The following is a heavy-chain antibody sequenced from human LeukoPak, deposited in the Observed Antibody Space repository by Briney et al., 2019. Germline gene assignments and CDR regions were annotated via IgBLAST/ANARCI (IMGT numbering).Heavy chain of an antibody. CDR2: INHSGGT. Sequence: SETLSLTCAVYGGSFSGYYWSWIRQPPGKGLEWIGEINHSGGTNYNPSLKSRVTISVDTSKNQFSLKLSSVTAADTAVYYCARDWVVTMVRGNPHSGDYWGQGTLVTVSS. V-gene: IGHV4-34*01. D-gene: IGHD3-10*01. J-gene: IGHJ4*02. CDR1: GGSFSGYY. CDR3: ARDWVVTMVRGNPHSGDY.